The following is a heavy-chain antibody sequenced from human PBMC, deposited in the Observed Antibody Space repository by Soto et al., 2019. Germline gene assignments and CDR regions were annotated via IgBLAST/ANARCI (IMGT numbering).Heavy chain of an antibody. CDR1: GGSISSGGYS. CDR2: IYHSGST. D-gene: IGHD3-9*01. V-gene: IGHV4-30-2*01. Sequence: SETLSLTCAVSGGSISSGGYSWSWIRQPPGKGLEWIGYIYHSGSTYYNPSLKSRVTISVDRSKNQFSLKLSSVTAADTAVYYCASHDYDILTGYPGFDYWGQGTLVTVSS. J-gene: IGHJ4*02. CDR3: ASHDYDILTGYPGFDY.